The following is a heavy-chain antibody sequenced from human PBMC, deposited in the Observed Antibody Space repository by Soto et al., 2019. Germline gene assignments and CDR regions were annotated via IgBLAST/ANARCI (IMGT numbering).Heavy chain of an antibody. J-gene: IGHJ4*02. CDR3: ARAGSSWSFDY. V-gene: IGHV4-59*01. D-gene: IGHD6-13*01. CDR1: CGSIISYY. Sequence: SETLSLTCTFSCGSIISYYWSWIRQPPGKGLEWIGYIYYSGSTNYNPSLKSRVTISVDTSKNQFSLKLSSVTAADTAVYYCARAGSSWSFDYWGQGTLVTVSS. CDR2: IYYSGST.